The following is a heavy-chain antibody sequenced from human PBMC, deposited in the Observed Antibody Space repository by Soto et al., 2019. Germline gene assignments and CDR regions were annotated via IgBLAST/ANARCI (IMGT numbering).Heavy chain of an antibody. CDR3: ATFWSGYPTNDY. CDR2: ISYDGSNK. CDR1: GFTFSSYG. D-gene: IGHD3-3*01. V-gene: IGHV3-30*03. Sequence: GGSLRLSYAASGFTFSSYGMHWVRQAPGKGLEWVAVISYDGSNKYYADSVKGRFTISRDNSKNTLYLQMNSLRAEDTAVYYCATFWSGYPTNDYWGQGTLVTVSS. J-gene: IGHJ4*02.